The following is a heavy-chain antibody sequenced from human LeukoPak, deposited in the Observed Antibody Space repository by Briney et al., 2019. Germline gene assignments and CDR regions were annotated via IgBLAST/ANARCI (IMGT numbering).Heavy chain of an antibody. V-gene: IGHV3-66*01. CDR3: ARDQYSYAHAAH. D-gene: IGHD5-18*01. Sequence: GGSLTLSCAVSGFTVSRKYMSWVRHAPGRGLEVVSGIASGGTRYYADTVKGRFTLYTQNSKNTLHLQMNCLRAEDTAVYYCARDQYSYAHAAHRGQGTLVTVSS. CDR1: GFTVSRKY. J-gene: IGHJ4*02. CDR2: IASGGTR.